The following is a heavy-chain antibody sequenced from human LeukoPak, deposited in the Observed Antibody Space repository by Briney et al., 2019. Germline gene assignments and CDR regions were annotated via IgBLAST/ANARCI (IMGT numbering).Heavy chain of an antibody. J-gene: IGHJ5*02. CDR3: ARGLGGYSYGLENWLDP. D-gene: IGHD5-18*01. CDR1: GFTFDDYG. CDR2: INWNGGST. V-gene: IGHV3-20*04. Sequence: PGGSLRLSCAASGFTFDDYGMSWVRQAPGKGLEWVSGINWNGGSTGYADSVKGRFTISRDNAKNSLYLQMNSLRAEDTALYYCARGLGGYSYGLENWLDPWGQGTLVTVSS.